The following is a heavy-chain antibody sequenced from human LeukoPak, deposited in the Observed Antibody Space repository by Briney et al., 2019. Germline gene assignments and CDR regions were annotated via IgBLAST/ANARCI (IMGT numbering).Heavy chain of an antibody. CDR1: GFTLSTYW. Sequence: GGSLRHSCAASGFTLSTYWMSWVRQAPGKGLEWVANIKQDGSEIYYVDSVKGRFTISRDNTKNSLYLQMNSLRVEDTAVFDTWSRRGNFDSWGQGTLVIVSS. CDR3: WSRRGNFDS. V-gene: IGHV3-7*03. D-gene: IGHD3-3*01. CDR2: IKQDGSEI. J-gene: IGHJ4*02.